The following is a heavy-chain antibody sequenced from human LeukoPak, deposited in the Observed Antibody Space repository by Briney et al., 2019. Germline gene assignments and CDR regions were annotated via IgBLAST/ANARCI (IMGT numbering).Heavy chain of an antibody. V-gene: IGHV4-59*01. CDR3: ARDRPGGSSLDY. J-gene: IGHJ4*02. D-gene: IGHD6-13*01. Sequence: PSETLSLTCTVSGGSISGDCWSWIRQSPGKGLEWIAYIHSSGSTSYNPSLKSRVTISVDTSKNEFSLKLTSVNAADTAVYYCARDRPGGSSLDYWGQGILVTVSS. CDR2: IHSSGST. CDR1: GGSISGDC.